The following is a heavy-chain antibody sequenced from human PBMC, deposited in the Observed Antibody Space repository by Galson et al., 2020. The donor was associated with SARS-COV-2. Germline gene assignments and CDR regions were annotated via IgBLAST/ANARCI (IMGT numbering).Heavy chain of an antibody. V-gene: IGHV3-11*01. Sequence: GGSLRLSCEASGFTFSDYYMSWIRQAPGKGLEWISYISSSGSTIYYADSVKGRFTTSRDNAKNSLYLQIDRLRAEDTAVYYCAKDQWGATTIFEHWGQGTLVTVSS. CDR2: ISSSGSTI. CDR3: AKDQWGATTIFEH. D-gene: IGHD1-26*01. CDR1: GFTFSDYY. J-gene: IGHJ1*01.